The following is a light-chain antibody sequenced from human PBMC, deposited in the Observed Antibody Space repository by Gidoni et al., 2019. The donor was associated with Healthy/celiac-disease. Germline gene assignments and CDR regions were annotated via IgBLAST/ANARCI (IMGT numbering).Light chain of an antibody. CDR3: CSYAGSSSYV. J-gene: IGLJ1*01. CDR2: EVS. CDR1: SSDVGSYNL. Sequence: QSALTQPASVPGPPGQSITISCTGTSSDVGSYNLVSWYQQHPGKAPKLMIYEVSKRPSGVSNRFSGSKSGNTASLTISGLQAEDEAAYYCCSYAGSSSYVFGTGTKVTVL. V-gene: IGLV2-23*02.